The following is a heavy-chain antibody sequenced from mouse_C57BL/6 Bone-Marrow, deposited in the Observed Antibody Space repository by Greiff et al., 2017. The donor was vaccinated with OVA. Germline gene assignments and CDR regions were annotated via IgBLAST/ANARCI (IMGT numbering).Heavy chain of an antibody. Sequence: VQLQQPGAELVKPGASVKLSCKASGYTFTSYWMHWVKQRPGQGLEWIGMIHPNSGSTKYTEKFKSKATLTADKSSSTAYMQLSSLTSEDSAVYYCARGRVYIDVWGTGTTVTVSS. CDR2: IHPNSGST. V-gene: IGHV1-64*01. J-gene: IGHJ1*03. CDR1: GYTFTSYW. CDR3: ARGRVYIDV.